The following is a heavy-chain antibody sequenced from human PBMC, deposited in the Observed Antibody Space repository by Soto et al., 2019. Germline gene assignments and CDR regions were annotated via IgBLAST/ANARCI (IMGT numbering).Heavy chain of an antibody. J-gene: IGHJ5*02. CDR1: GGSSSSSTYS. V-gene: IGHV4-39*01. D-gene: IGHD3-10*01. CDR3: ARQGSNGSRRLSWFDP. Sequence: PSETLSLTCTASGGSSSSSTYSWGWIRQPPGKGLEWIGSMHYSGATYYNPSLKSRVSISVDTSKSQFSLKLTFVTAADTAVYFCARQGSNGSRRLSWFDPWGQGTLVTVSS. CDR2: MHYSGAT.